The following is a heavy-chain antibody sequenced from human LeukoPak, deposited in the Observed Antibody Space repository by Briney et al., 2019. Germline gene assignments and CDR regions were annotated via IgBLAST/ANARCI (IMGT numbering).Heavy chain of an antibody. J-gene: IGHJ5*02. V-gene: IGHV3-15*01. CDR2: IKSKTDGGTT. CDR1: GFTFSNAW. Sequence: GGSLRLSCAASGFTFSNAWISWVRQAPGKGLEWVGRIKSKTDGGTTDYAAPVKGRFTISRDDSKNTLYLQMNSLKTEDTAVYYCTTDPGYYGSGSYLKVNWFDPWGQGTLVTVSS. D-gene: IGHD3-10*01. CDR3: TTDPGYYGSGSYLKVNWFDP.